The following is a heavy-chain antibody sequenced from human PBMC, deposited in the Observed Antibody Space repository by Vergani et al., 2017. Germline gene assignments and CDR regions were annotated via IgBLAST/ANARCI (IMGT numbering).Heavy chain of an antibody. V-gene: IGHV1-69*01. Sequence: QVQLVQSGAEVKKPGSSVKVSCKASGGTFSSYAISWVRQAPGQGLEWMGGIIPIFGTANYAQKFQGRVTITADESTSTAYMELSSLRSEDTAVYYCARDLAHYDFWSGYRDDYWGQGTLVTVSS. CDR2: IIPIFGTA. CDR1: GGTFSSYA. J-gene: IGHJ4*02. D-gene: IGHD3-3*01. CDR3: ARDLAHYDFWSGYRDDY.